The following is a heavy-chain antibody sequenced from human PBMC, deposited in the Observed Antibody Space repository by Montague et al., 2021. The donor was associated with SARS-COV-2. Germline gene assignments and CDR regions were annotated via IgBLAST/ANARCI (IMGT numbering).Heavy chain of an antibody. V-gene: IGHV2-70*01. D-gene: IGHD3-9*01. J-gene: IGHJ6*02. CDR2: XGWGDEK. Sequence: PALVKPTQTLTLICNFSGFSLSTSGMCVSWIRQPPGKAREWLALXGWGDEKYYSTSLKTRLTISKDTSKNQVVLTMTNMDPVDTATYYRARIRYDILTGYYYGVDVWGQGTTVTVSS. CDR1: GFSLSTSGMC. CDR3: ARIRYDILTGYYYGVDV.